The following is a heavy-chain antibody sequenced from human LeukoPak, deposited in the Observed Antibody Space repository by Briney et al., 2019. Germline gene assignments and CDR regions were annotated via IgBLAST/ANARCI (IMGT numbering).Heavy chain of an antibody. J-gene: IGHJ4*02. D-gene: IGHD1-26*01. Sequence: PGGSLRLSCAASGFTLRSYSMHWVRPAPGKGLEFVSAINCNDGATYYANSVKGRFSIFSDTSRSTLFLQMGSLTPEAMAVYYCARVGPSGAFDYWGQGTLVTVSS. CDR2: INCNDGAT. CDR1: GFTLRSYS. V-gene: IGHV3-64*01. CDR3: ARVGPSGAFDY.